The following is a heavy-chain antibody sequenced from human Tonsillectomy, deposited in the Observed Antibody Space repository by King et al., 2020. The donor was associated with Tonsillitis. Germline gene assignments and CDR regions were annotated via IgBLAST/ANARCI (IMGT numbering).Heavy chain of an antibody. D-gene: IGHD6-13*01. J-gene: IGHJ4*02. CDR1: GFTFSSHA. V-gene: IGHV3-23*04. CDR3: AKDRGGCWYPQPPDH. Sequence: QLVQSGGGLVQPGGSLRLSCAASGFTFSSHAMSWLRQSPGKGLEWVSGISASGDYTPYADSMKGRFTISRDNSKNTLYLEMNSLRADDTAVYYCAKDRGGCWYPQPPDHWGQGTLVTVSS. CDR2: ISASGDYT.